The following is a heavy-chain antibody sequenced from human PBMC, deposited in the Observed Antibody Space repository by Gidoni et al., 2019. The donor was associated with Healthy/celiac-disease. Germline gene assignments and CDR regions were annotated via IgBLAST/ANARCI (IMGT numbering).Heavy chain of an antibody. Sequence: QVQLVQSGAEVTKPGSSVKVSCKASGSSFRSYAISGVRQAPGQGLEWMGGIIPSFGTANYAQKFQGRVTITADESTSTAYMELSSLRSEDTAVYYCARRSSSSGYFDYWGQGTLVTVSS. CDR1: GSSFRSYA. CDR2: IIPSFGTA. J-gene: IGHJ4*02. V-gene: IGHV1-69*01. D-gene: IGHD6-6*01. CDR3: ARRSSSSGYFDY.